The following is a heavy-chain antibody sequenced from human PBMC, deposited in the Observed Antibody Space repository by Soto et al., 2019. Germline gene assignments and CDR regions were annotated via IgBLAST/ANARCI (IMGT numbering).Heavy chain of an antibody. V-gene: IGHV4-4*02. CDR1: SGSISTGNW. D-gene: IGHD6-13*01. J-gene: IGHJ4*02. CDR2: IYDTGDT. Sequence: QVELQESGPRLVKSSGTLSLTCEVSSGSISTGNWWSWVRQPPGKGLEWIGEIYDTGDTNYNPSLKSRVTMTIDKSKDQFSLILTSATAAETDVYYCARFFSSSSSWMYYFDLWGPGILVSVSS. CDR3: ARFFSSSSSWMYYFDL.